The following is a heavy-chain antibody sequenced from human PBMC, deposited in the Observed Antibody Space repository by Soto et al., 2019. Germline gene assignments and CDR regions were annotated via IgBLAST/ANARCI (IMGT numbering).Heavy chain of an antibody. Sequence: GGSLRLSCVASGFPFSNYAMTWVRQAPGKGLEWVSALSGSGVSTYYADSVMGRLTISRDNSKNTVYLQMNSLRAEDTAVYYCAKIESRFFYNSTGYYPFDYWGQGTLVTVSS. CDR1: GFPFSNYA. D-gene: IGHD3-22*01. CDR3: AKIESRFFYNSTGYYPFDY. CDR2: LSGSGVST. V-gene: IGHV3-23*01. J-gene: IGHJ4*02.